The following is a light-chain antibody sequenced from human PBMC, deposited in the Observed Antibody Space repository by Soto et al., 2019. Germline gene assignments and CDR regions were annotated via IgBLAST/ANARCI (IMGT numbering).Light chain of an antibody. CDR1: QSIDSW. J-gene: IGKJ1*01. V-gene: IGKV1-5*03. CDR2: KAS. Sequence: DIQMTQSPSTLSASVGGRVTITCRSSQSIDSWLAWYQQKPGKAPKLLIYKASTLKSGVPSRFSGSGSGTEFTLSINSLQPDDFATYYCQQYNTDSRMVGQGTKVDSK. CDR3: QQYNTDSRM.